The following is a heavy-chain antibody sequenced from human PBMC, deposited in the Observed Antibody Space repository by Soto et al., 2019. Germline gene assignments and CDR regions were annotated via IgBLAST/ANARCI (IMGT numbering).Heavy chain of an antibody. CDR2: ISWNSGSI. J-gene: IGHJ6*03. CDR3: AKSPRYYYYYYMDV. CDR1: GFTFDDYA. V-gene: IGHV3-9*01. Sequence: GGSLRLSCAASGFTFDDYAMHWVRQAPGKGLEWVSGISWNSGSIGYADSVKGRFTISRDNAKNSLYLQMNSLRAEDTALYYCAKSPRYYYYYYMDVWGKGTTVTVSS.